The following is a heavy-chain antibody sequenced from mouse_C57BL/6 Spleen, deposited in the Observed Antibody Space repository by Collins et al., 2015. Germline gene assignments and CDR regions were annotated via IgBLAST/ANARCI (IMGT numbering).Heavy chain of an antibody. Sequence: QVQLQQPGAELVKPGASVKMSCKASGYTFTSYWITWVKQRPGQGLEWIGDIYPGSGSTNYNEKFKSKATLTVDTSSSTAYMQLSSLTSEDSAVYYCAKSYGYDSAWFAYWGQGTLVTVSA. CDR2: IYPGSGST. J-gene: IGHJ3*01. V-gene: IGHV1-55*01. D-gene: IGHD2-2*01. CDR3: AKSYGYDSAWFAY. CDR1: GYTFTSYW.